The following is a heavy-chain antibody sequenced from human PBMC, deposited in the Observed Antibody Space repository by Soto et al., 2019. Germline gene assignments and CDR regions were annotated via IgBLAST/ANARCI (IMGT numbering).Heavy chain of an antibody. Sequence: SETLSLTCTVSGGSISSGDYYWSWIRQPPGKGLEWIGYIYYSGSTYYNPSLKSRVTISVDTSKNQFSLKLSSVTAADTAVYYCARAEQLVPSNWFDPWGQGTLVTVSS. D-gene: IGHD6-13*01. V-gene: IGHV4-30-4*01. J-gene: IGHJ5*02. CDR1: GGSISSGDYY. CDR3: ARAEQLVPSNWFDP. CDR2: IYYSGST.